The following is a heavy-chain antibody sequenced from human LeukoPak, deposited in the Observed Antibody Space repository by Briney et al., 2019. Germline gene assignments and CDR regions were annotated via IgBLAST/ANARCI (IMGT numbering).Heavy chain of an antibody. Sequence: SETLSLTCTVSGGSINSYYWSWIRQPPGKGLEWIGYIYYSGRTNYNPSLKSRVTISVNTSKNQFSLKLSSVTAADTAVYYCARSKYGGPDYWGQGTLVTVSS. CDR1: GGSINSYY. V-gene: IGHV4-59*01. CDR2: IYYSGRT. D-gene: IGHD3-10*02. CDR3: ARSKYGGPDY. J-gene: IGHJ4*02.